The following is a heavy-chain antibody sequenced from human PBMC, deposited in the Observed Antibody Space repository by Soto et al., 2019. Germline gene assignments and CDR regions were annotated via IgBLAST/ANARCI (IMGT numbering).Heavy chain of an antibody. CDR3: ARQPGYYDILTGYYPYYYYGMDV. D-gene: IGHD3-9*01. J-gene: IGHJ6*04. Sequence: SETLSLTCTVSGGSISSYYWSWIRQPPGKGLEWIGCIYYSGSTYYSPSLKSRVTISVDTSKNQFSLKLSSVTAADTAVYYCARQPGYYDILTGYYPYYYYGMDVWGKGTTVTVSS. V-gene: IGHV4-59*08. CDR1: GGSISSYY. CDR2: IYYSGST.